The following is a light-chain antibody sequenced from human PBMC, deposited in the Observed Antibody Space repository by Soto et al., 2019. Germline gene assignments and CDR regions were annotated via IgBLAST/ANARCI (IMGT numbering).Light chain of an antibody. CDR3: QHYKTSSPA. Sequence: DIPMTQSPPTLSASVGERVTITCRASQSISDWLAWYQQKPGKAPKLLIYAASTLESRVPSRFSGTGSGTEFTPAISGLQPDDFATYYCQHYKTSSPACGQGTEVEMK. CDR1: QSISDW. V-gene: IGKV1-5*01. CDR2: AAS. J-gene: IGKJ1*01.